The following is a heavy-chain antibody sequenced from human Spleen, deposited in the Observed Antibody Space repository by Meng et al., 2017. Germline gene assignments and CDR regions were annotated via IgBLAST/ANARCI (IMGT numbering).Heavy chain of an antibody. Sequence: VEDGGGLTQPGGSLGLASAASGSTVRSNYMSWVRQAPGKGLAWVSVIYSGDSTYYADSVKGRFTISRDNSKNTLYLQMNSLRAEDTAVYYCAREGWFGTSLDAEYFHHWGQGTLVTVSS. D-gene: IGHD3-10*01. V-gene: IGHV3-53*01. CDR2: IYSGDST. CDR1: GSTVRSNY. J-gene: IGHJ1*01. CDR3: AREGWFGTSLDAEYFHH.